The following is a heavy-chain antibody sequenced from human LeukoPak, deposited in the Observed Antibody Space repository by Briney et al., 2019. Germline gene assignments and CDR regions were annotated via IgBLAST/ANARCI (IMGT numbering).Heavy chain of an antibody. D-gene: IGHD6-13*01. Sequence: GSSVKVSCKASGGTFSSYAISWVRQAPGQGLEWMGGIIPIFGTANYAQKFQGRVTITADKSTSTAYMELSSLRSEDTAVYYCARAPTYSSSWFDYYYYMDVWGKGTTVTISS. J-gene: IGHJ6*03. V-gene: IGHV1-69*06. CDR2: IIPIFGTA. CDR3: ARAPTYSSSWFDYYYYMDV. CDR1: GGTFSSYA.